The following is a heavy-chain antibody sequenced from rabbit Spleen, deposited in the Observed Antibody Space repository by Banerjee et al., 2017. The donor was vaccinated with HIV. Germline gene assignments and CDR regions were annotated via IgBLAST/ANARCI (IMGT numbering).Heavy chain of an antibody. Sequence: QEQLEESAGGLVQPGGSLKLSCKASGFTLSSYYMNWVRQAPGKGLEWIACIYPGSFDSTVYANWAKGRFTISRTSSTTVTLQVTSLTAADTATYFCARGSAAMTMVITGYYFNLWGQGTLVTVS. J-gene: IGHJ4*02. D-gene: IGHD2-1*01. CDR3: ARGSAAMTMVITGYYFNL. CDR2: IYPGSFDST. CDR1: GFTLSSYYM. V-gene: IGHV1S45*01.